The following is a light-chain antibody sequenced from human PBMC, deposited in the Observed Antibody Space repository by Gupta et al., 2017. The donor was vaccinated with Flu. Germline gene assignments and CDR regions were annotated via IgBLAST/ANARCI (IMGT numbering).Light chain of an antibody. CDR2: MAS. Sequence: DIQMTQSPSTLSASVGDRVTITCRARQTITRWLAWYQQKPGKAPVLLIYMASTSDTGVPSRFSGSGSGTEFTLTISSLQPDDFATYYCLQYYARPWTFGQGTMVEI. V-gene: IGKV1-5*03. CDR3: LQYYARPWT. CDR1: QTITRW. J-gene: IGKJ1*01.